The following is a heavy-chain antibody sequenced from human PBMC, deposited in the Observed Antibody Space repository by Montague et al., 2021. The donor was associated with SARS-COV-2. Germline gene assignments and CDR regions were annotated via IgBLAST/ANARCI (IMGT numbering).Heavy chain of an antibody. Sequence: SETLSLTCTVSGGSISSSSYYWGWIRQPPGKGLEWIGSIYYSGSTYYNPSLKSRVTISVDTSKNQFSLKLSSVTAADTAVYYCARLYCSSTSCHGWWEMNWFDPWGQGTLVTVSS. J-gene: IGHJ5*02. CDR3: ARLYCSSTSCHGWWEMNWFDP. CDR1: GGSISSSSYY. CDR2: IYYSGST. V-gene: IGHV4-39*01. D-gene: IGHD2-2*01.